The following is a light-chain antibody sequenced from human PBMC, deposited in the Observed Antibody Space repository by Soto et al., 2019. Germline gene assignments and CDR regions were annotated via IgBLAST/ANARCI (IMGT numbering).Light chain of an antibody. J-gene: IGKJ2*01. Sequence: EIVLTQSPATLSLSPGERATLSCRASQSVSSYLAWYQQKHGQAPRLLIYDASNRATGIPARFSGSGSGTDFPLSISSLEPEDFAVYYCQQRSNWPYTFVQGTKLEIK. CDR1: QSVSSY. CDR2: DAS. CDR3: QQRSNWPYT. V-gene: IGKV3-11*01.